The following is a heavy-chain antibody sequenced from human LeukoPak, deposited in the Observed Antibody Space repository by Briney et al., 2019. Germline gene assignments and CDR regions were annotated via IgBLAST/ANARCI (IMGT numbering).Heavy chain of an antibody. CDR2: IYPGDSDT. J-gene: IGHJ4*02. CDR3: AASPYGSGSFVGFDS. V-gene: IGHV5-51*01. CDR1: GYSFPSYW. D-gene: IGHD3-10*01. Sequence: RGESLKISCKGSGYSFPSYWIGWVRQMSGKGLEWMGIIYPGDSDTRYSPSFQGQVTISADKSISTAYLQWSSLQASDTAMYYCAASPYGSGSFVGFDSWGQGSLVTVSS.